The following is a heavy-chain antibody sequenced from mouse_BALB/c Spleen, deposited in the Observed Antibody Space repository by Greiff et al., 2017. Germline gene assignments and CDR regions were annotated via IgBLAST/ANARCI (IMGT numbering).Heavy chain of an antibody. D-gene: IGHD2-10*02. J-gene: IGHJ3*01. CDR3: ASLGFAY. Sequence: EVHLVESGGGLVQPGGSRKLSCAASGFTFSSFGMHWVRQAPEKGLEWVAYISSGSSTIYYADTVKGRFTISRDNPKNTLFLQMTSLRSEDTAMYYCASLGFAYWGQGTLVTVSA. CDR1: GFTFSSFG. V-gene: IGHV5-17*02. CDR2: ISSGSSTI.